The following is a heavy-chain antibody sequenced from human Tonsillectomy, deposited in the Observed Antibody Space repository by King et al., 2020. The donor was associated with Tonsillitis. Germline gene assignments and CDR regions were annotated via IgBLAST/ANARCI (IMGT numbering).Heavy chain of an antibody. J-gene: IGHJ3*02. V-gene: IGHV3-7*01. CDR3: ARDHGYSSFDI. D-gene: IGHD2-2*03. Sequence: VQLVQSGGGLVQPGGSLRLSCAASAFTFSTSWMTWLRQSPGKGLEWLAIVNGDGSQRGYLDSVRGRFTISRDNAESSVYLQMDTLRAEDTAIYYCARDHGYSSFDIWGQGTVVTVSS. CDR2: VNGDGSQR. CDR1: AFTFSTSW.